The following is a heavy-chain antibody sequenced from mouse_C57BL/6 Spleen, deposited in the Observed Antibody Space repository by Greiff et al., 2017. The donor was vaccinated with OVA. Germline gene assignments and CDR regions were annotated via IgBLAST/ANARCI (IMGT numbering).Heavy chain of an antibody. CDR1: GYTFTDYE. Sequence: VQLQQSGAELVRPGASVTLSCKASGYTFTDYEMHWVKQTPVHGLEWIGAIDPETGGTAYNQKFKGKAILTADKSSSTAYMELRSLTSEDSAVYYCTAYYDYPYYAVDYWGQGTSVTVSS. D-gene: IGHD2-4*01. CDR3: TAYYDYPYYAVDY. CDR2: IDPETGGT. J-gene: IGHJ4*01. V-gene: IGHV1-15*01.